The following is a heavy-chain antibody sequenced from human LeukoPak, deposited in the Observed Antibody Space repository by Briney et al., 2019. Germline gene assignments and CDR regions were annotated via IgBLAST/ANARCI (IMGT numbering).Heavy chain of an antibody. Sequence: SVKVSCKASGGTFSSYAISWVRQAPGQGLEWMGGIIPIFGTANYAQKFQGRVTITTDESTSTAYMELSSLRSEDTAVYYCARVAYCGGDCSDPSDYWGQGTLGTVSS. CDR3: ARVAYCGGDCSDPSDY. V-gene: IGHV1-69*05. CDR2: IIPIFGTA. J-gene: IGHJ4*02. CDR1: GGTFSSYA. D-gene: IGHD2-21*01.